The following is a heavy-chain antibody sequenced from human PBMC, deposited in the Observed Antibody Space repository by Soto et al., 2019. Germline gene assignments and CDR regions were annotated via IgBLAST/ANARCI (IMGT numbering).Heavy chain of an antibody. D-gene: IGHD6-13*01. Sequence: ASVKVSCKASGYTFTSYGISWVRQAPGQGLEWMGWISAYNGNTNYAQKLQGRVTITTNTSTSTAYMELRSLRSYDTVLFYCASECIAAAGPDYQFAYWGQGTLVTVSS. CDR1: GYTFTSYG. CDR2: ISAYNGNT. J-gene: IGHJ4*02. CDR3: ASECIAAAGPDYQFAY. V-gene: IGHV1-18*01.